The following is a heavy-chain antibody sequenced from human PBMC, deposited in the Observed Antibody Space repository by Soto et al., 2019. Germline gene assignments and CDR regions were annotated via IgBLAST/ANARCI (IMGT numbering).Heavy chain of an antibody. V-gene: IGHV5-51*01. CDR2: IYPGDSDT. CDR3: VRLPSSGNDYGGVLDV. D-gene: IGHD1-26*01. CDR1: GYTFTNYW. J-gene: IGHJ3*01. Sequence: GESLKISCKASGYTFTNYWIAWVRQMPGKGLEWMAIIYPGDSDTRYSPSSQGQVTISADKSTNTAYLQWRSLKASDSAMYYCVRLPSSGNDYGGVLDVWGQGTMVTVSS.